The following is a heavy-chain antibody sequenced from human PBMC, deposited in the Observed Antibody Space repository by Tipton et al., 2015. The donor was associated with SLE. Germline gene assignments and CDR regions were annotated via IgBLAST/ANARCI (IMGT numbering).Heavy chain of an antibody. CDR2: MSYDGRNK. J-gene: IGHJ5*02. CDR3: ARDGGWDVERVLKWTNCFDL. D-gene: IGHD3-3*01. Sequence: SLRLSCAASGFPFSTYTMHWVRQAPGRGLEWVAVMSYDGRNKKYADSVKGRFTISRDNSKDTLYLQMNSLRGEDTAVYYRARDGGWDVERVLKWTNCFDLWGRGTLVTVSS. CDR1: GFPFSTYT. V-gene: IGHV3-30*04.